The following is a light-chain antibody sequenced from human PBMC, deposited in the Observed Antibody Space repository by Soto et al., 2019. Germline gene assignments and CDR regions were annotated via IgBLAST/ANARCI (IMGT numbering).Light chain of an antibody. CDR1: QSISTL. CDR2: RAS. V-gene: IGKV1-5*03. CDR3: QQYNTYAT. J-gene: IGKJ1*01. Sequence: DIQMTQSPSALSASVGDRVTITCRASQSISTLLAWYQVKPGKAPKLLISRASTLESGVPSSFSGSGSGTEFTLTISNLQPDDFATYYCQQYNTYATFGQGTKVEIE.